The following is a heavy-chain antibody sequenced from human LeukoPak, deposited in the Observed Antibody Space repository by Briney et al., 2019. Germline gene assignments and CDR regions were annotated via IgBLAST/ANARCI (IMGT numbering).Heavy chain of an antibody. D-gene: IGHD2-21*02. CDR3: ARDTYCGGDCLTSGYFDL. Sequence: ASVKVSCKASGYTFTGYYMHWVRQAPGQGLEWMGRINPNSGGTNYAQKFQGRVTMTRDTSISTAYMELSRLRSDDTAVYHCARDTYCGGDCLTSGYFDLWGRGTLVTVSS. J-gene: IGHJ2*01. CDR1: GYTFTGYY. CDR2: INPNSGGT. V-gene: IGHV1-2*06.